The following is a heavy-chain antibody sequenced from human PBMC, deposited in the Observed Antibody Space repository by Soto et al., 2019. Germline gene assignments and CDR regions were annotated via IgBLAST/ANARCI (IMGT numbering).Heavy chain of an antibody. Sequence: SETLSLTCAVYGGSFSGYYWSWIRQPPGKGPEWIGEINHGGSTNYFPSLKSRVTISLDTSKNQFSLKLSSVTAADTAVYYCARAAEPGDYCGMDVWGQGTTVTVSS. J-gene: IGHJ6*02. CDR3: ARAAEPGDYCGMDV. CDR1: GGSFSGYY. CDR2: INHGGST. V-gene: IGHV4-34*01. D-gene: IGHD4-17*01.